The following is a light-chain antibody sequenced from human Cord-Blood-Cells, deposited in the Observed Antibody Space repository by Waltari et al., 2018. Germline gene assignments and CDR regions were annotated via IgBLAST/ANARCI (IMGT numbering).Light chain of an antibody. CDR1: SSDVGGYTY. Sequence: QSALTQPRSVSGSPGQSVTIPCTGTSSDVGGYTYVSWYQQHPGKAPKLMIYDVSKRPSGVPDRFSGSKSGNTASLTISGLQAEDEADYYCCSYAGSYNWVFGGGTKLTVL. V-gene: IGLV2-11*01. J-gene: IGLJ3*02. CDR3: CSYAGSYNWV. CDR2: DVS.